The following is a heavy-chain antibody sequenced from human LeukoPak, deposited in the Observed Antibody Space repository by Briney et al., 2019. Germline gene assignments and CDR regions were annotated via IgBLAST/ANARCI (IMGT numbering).Heavy chain of an antibody. Sequence: GGSLRLSCAASAFTFSNYYMSWVRQAPGKGLEWVANINQDGSEKYYVDSVGGRFTISRDNAKNSLYLQMNSLRAEDTAVYYCARSGRYYGDHFDFWGQGTQVTVSS. CDR3: ARSGRYYGDHFDF. V-gene: IGHV3-7*01. CDR2: INQDGSEK. D-gene: IGHD4-17*01. CDR1: AFTFSNYY. J-gene: IGHJ4*02.